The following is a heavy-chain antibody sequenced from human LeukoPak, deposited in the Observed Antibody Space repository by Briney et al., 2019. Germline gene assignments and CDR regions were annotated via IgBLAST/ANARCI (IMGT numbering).Heavy chain of an antibody. CDR1: GFTFSSYG. Sequence: GGALRLSCAASGFTFSSYGMHWVRQAPGKGLEWVAVIWYDGSNKYYADSVKGRFTISRDNSKNTLYLQMNSLRAEDTAVYYCAKGAEIATVYFDYWGQGTLVTVSS. J-gene: IGHJ4*02. V-gene: IGHV3-33*06. D-gene: IGHD5-24*01. CDR2: IWYDGSNK. CDR3: AKGAEIATVYFDY.